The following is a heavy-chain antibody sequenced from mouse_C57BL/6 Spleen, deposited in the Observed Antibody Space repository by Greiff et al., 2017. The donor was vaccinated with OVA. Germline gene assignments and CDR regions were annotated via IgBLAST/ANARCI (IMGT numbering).Heavy chain of an antibody. CDR1: GYTFTDYE. D-gene: IGHD2-2*01. J-gene: IGHJ3*01. Sequence: VQLQESGAELVRPGASVTLSCKASGYTFTDYEMHWVKQTPVHGLEWIGAIDPETGGPAYNQKFKGKAILTADKSSSTAYMELRSLTSEDSAVYYCTRVGYGYDGAWFAYWGQGTLVTVSA. CDR2: IDPETGGP. CDR3: TRVGYGYDGAWFAY. V-gene: IGHV1-15*01.